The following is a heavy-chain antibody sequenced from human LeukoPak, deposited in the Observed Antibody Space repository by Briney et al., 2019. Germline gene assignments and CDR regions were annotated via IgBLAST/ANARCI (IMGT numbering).Heavy chain of an antibody. CDR1: GFTFDDYA. V-gene: IGHV3-9*01. D-gene: IGHD2-2*01. CDR3: ARDSPYCSSTSCHYYYGMDV. CDR2: ISWNSGSI. J-gene: IGHJ6*02. Sequence: GGSLRLSCAASGFTFDDYAMHWVRQAPGKGLEWVSGISWNSGSIGYADSVKGRFTISRDNAKNSLYLQMNSLRAEDTAVYYCARDSPYCSSTSCHYYYGMDVWGQGTTVTVSS.